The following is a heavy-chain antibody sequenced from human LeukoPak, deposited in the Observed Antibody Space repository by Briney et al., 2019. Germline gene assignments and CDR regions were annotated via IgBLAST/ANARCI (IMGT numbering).Heavy chain of an antibody. CDR2: IYYSGST. V-gene: IGHV4-59*08. J-gene: IGHJ6*03. CDR1: GGSISSYY. CDR3: ARTYYCYYYMDV. Sequence: PSETLSLTCTVSGGSISSYYWSWIRQPPAKGLEWIGYIYYSGSTNYNPSLKSRVTISVDTSKNQFSLKLSSVTAADTAVYYCARTYYCYYYMDVWGKGTTVTVSS.